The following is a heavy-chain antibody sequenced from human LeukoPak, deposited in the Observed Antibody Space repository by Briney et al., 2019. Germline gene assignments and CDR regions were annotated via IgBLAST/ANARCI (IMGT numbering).Heavy chain of an antibody. CDR1: GYTLTKYY. CDR2: IDPSGGST. V-gene: IGHV1-46*01. D-gene: IGHD1-14*01. Sequence: ASVKVSCKASGYTLTKYYMHWVRQAPGQGLEWMGVIDPSGGSTNYAEKFQGRVAMTSDTSTSTVYMELSSLRSEDTAVYYCARDISREFDYWGQGTLVTVSS. J-gene: IGHJ4*02. CDR3: ARDISREFDY.